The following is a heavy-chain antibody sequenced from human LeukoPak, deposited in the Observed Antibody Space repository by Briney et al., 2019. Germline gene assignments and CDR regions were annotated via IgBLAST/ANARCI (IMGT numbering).Heavy chain of an antibody. D-gene: IGHD5-18*01. Sequence: PGGSLRLSCAASGFTFSSYEMNWVRQAPGKGLEWVSYISSSGSTIYYADSVKGRFTISRDNSKNTLYLQMNSLRAEDTAVYYCARSVRYSYGSLDYWGQGTLVTVSS. CDR1: GFTFSSYE. CDR3: ARSVRYSYGSLDY. V-gene: IGHV3-48*03. CDR2: ISSSGSTI. J-gene: IGHJ4*02.